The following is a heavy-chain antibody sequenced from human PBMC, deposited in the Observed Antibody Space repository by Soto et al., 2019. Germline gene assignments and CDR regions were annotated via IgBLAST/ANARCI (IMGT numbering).Heavy chain of an antibody. J-gene: IGHJ4*02. V-gene: IGHV3-23*01. Sequence: XGFLRLSCGASGFPFRSYAMGWFRQGPGKGLEWVTVVSSGGSTHYAHSVRGRFTISRDNSKNTLSLQMNSLTAEDTAVYFCAKRRGAGGHFDYWGQGALVTVSS. CDR1: GFPFRSYA. D-gene: IGHD2-15*01. CDR3: AKRRGAGGHFDY. CDR2: VSSGGST.